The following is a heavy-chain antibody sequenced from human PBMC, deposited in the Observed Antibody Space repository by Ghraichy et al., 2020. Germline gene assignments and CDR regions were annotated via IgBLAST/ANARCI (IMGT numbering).Heavy chain of an antibody. CDR3: ARDSGPYCSGGSCYSDFDY. D-gene: IGHD2-15*01. CDR1: GFTFSSYS. CDR2: ISSSSSTI. V-gene: IGHV3-48*02. Sequence: GGSLRLSCAASGFTFSSYSMNWVRQAPGKGLEWVSYISSSSSTIYYADSVKGRFTISRDNAKNSLYLQMNSLRDEDTAVYYCARDSGPYCSGGSCYSDFDYWGQGTLVTVSS. J-gene: IGHJ4*02.